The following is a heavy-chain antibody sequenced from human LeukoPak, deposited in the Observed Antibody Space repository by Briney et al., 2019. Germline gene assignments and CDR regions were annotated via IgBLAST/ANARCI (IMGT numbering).Heavy chain of an antibody. CDR3: ARAFATTLPTNWFDP. V-gene: IGHV1-46*01. D-gene: IGHD1-14*01. CDR2: INPSGGST. Sequence: ASVKVSCKASGYTFTSYYMHWVRQAPGQGLEWMGIINPSGGSTSYAQKFQGRVIMTRDMSTSTVYMELSSLRSEDTAVYYCARAFATTLPTNWFDPWGQGTLVTVSS. CDR1: GYTFTSYY. J-gene: IGHJ5*02.